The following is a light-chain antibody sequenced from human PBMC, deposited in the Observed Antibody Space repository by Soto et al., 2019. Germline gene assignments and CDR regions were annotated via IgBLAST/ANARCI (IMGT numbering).Light chain of an antibody. CDR2: AAS. CDR1: QTISSW. J-gene: IGKJ1*01. V-gene: IGKV1-39*01. CDR3: QQSYSTQT. Sequence: DIQLTQYPSTLSGSVGDRVTITCRASQTISSWLAWYQQKPGKAPKLLIYAASSLQSGVPSRFSGSGSGTDFTLTISSLQPEDFATYYCQQSYSTQTFGQGTKVDIK.